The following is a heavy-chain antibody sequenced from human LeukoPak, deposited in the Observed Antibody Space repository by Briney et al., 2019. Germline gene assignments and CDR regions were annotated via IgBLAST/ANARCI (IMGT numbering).Heavy chain of an antibody. CDR3: AKGGWVSPFEY. Sequence: GGSLRLSCAASGFKFSIYVMSWVRQAPGKGLEWVSLIRTDGTAYYPDSVKGRFSVFRDNSRNTLYLQINSLRADDTATYYCAKGGWVSPFEYWGQGILVTVSS. D-gene: IGHD6-19*01. CDR2: IRTDGTA. CDR1: GFKFSIYV. V-gene: IGHV3-23*01. J-gene: IGHJ4*02.